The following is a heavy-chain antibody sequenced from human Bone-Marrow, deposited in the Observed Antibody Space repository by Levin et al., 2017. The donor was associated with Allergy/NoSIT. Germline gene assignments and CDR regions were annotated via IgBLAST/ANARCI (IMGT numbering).Heavy chain of an antibody. D-gene: IGHD2-2*01. CDR3: TRGGSGCSSTSCWFDP. V-gene: IGHV3-49*04. J-gene: IGHJ5*02. CDR2: IRSKAYGGTT. CDR1: GFTFGDYA. Sequence: GESLKISCTASGFTFGDYAMSWVRQAPGKGLEWVGFIRSKAYGGTTEYAASVKGRFTISRDDSKSIAYLQMNSLKTEDTAVYYCTRGGSGCSSTSCWFDPWGQGTLVTVSS.